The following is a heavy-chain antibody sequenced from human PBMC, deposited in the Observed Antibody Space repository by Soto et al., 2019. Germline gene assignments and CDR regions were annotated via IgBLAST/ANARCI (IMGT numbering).Heavy chain of an antibody. V-gene: IGHV3-23*01. D-gene: IGHD3-16*02. Sequence: EVQLLESGGGLVQPGGSLRLSCAASGFTFSSYAMSWVRQAPGKGLEWVSAISGSGGSTYYADSVKGRFTISRDNSKNTLYLQMNSLRAEDTAVYYFVYDYVWGSYRSDYWGQGTLVTVSS. CDR1: GFTFSSYA. J-gene: IGHJ4*02. CDR2: ISGSGGST. CDR3: VYDYVWGSYRSDY.